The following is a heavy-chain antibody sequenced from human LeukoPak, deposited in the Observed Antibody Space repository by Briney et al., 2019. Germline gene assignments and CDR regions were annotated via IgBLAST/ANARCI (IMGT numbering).Heavy chain of an antibody. Sequence: PSETLSLTCTVSGGSIRSGSHYWAWIRQPPGKGLEWIGSIYYSGSTYYNPSLENRVTISIDTSKNHFSLKVSSLSAADTSVYYCAKRDDSGGNLVDLWGQGTLVTVS. V-gene: IGHV4-39*02. CDR2: IYYSGST. D-gene: IGHD3-22*01. CDR3: AKRDDSGGNLVDL. CDR1: GGSIRSGSHY. J-gene: IGHJ4*02.